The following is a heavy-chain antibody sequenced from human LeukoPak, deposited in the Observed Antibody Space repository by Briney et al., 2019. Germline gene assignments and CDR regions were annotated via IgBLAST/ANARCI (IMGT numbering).Heavy chain of an antibody. D-gene: IGHD3-22*01. Sequence: PGGSLRLSCAASGFTVSSNYMSWVRQAPGKGLEWVSVIYSGGSTYYADSVKGRFTISRDNSKNTLYLQMNSLRAEDTAVYYYARDRRYYYDSSGRFDYWGQGTLVTVSS. CDR1: GFTVSSNY. V-gene: IGHV3-66*01. CDR2: IYSGGST. CDR3: ARDRRYYYDSSGRFDY. J-gene: IGHJ4*02.